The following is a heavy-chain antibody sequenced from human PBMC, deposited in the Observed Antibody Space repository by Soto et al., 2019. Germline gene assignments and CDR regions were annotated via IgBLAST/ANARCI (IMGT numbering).Heavy chain of an antibody. CDR1: GFTFRSYW. CDR2: IKEDGSEK. D-gene: IGHD6-19*01. V-gene: IGHV3-7*01. CDR3: ARKLPVAGTFDY. Sequence: GGSLRLSCAASGFTFRSYWMAWVRQAPGKGLEWVANIKEDGSEKYYVGSVKGRLTISRDNAKNSLYLEMNSLRAEDTAVYYCARKLPVAGTFDYWGQGTPVTVS. J-gene: IGHJ4*02.